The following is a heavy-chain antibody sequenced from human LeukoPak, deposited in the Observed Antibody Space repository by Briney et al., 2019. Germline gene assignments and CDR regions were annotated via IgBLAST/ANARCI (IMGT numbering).Heavy chain of an antibody. J-gene: IGHJ5*02. CDR2: ISWNSGSI. V-gene: IGHV3-9*01. Sequence: GGSLRLSCAASGFTFSSYAMSWVRHAPGKGLEWVSGISWNSGSIGYADSVKGRFTISRDNAKNSLYLQMNSLRAEDTALYYCAKETWPRRGPLRWFDPWGQGTLVTVSS. CDR1: GFTFSSYA. D-gene: IGHD3-10*01. CDR3: AKETWPRRGPLRWFDP.